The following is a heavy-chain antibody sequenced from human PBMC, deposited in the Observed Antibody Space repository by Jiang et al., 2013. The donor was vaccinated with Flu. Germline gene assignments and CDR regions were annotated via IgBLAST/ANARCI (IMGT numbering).Heavy chain of an antibody. J-gene: IGHJ3*01. CDR3: ARNDRGALDV. V-gene: IGHV6-1*01. Sequence: RQSPSRGLEWLGRTYYRSKWFNDYAVSVKSRISVSPDTPKNQFSLQLNSVTPEDTAVYYCARNDRGALDVWGQGTMVTVSS. CDR2: TYYRSKWFN. D-gene: IGHD3-10*01.